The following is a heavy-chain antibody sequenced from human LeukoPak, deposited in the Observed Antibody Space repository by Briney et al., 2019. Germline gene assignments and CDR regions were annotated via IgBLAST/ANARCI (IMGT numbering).Heavy chain of an antibody. Sequence: PGGSLRLSCAASGFTFSSYNMNWVRQAPGEGLEWVSSISSSSTYIYYADSVKGRFTISRDNAKNSLFLQMNSLGAEDTAVYYCARDAGYCSGGSCYGDDYWGQGTLVTVSS. CDR3: ARDAGYCSGGSCYGDDY. CDR1: GFTFSSYN. CDR2: ISSSSTYI. J-gene: IGHJ4*02. V-gene: IGHV3-21*01. D-gene: IGHD2-15*01.